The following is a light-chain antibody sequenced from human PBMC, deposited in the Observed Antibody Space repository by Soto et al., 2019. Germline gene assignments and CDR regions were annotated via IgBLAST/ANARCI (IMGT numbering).Light chain of an antibody. J-gene: IGKJ4*01. CDR2: DAS. Sequence: DIQMTQSPSSLSASVGDRVTITCQASQKIDNYLNWYQQKPGKAPKLLIYDASKLETGVPSRFSGGGSGTDFTLTITNLQPEDFATYYCQHYDNLPLTFGGGTNIEIQ. CDR1: QKIDNY. CDR3: QHYDNLPLT. V-gene: IGKV1-33*01.